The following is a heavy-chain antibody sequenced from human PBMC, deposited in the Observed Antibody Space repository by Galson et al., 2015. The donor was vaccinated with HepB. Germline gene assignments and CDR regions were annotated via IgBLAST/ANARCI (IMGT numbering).Heavy chain of an antibody. CDR1: GFIFSRHG. Sequence: SLRLSCAASGFIFSRHGIHWVRQAPGKGLECVAMIWHDGSNQLYADSVKGRFTISRDNAKNTLYLQMNSLRAEDTAVYYCARPYGGNYHFDYWGQGTLVTVSS. D-gene: IGHD4-23*01. CDR3: ARPYGGNYHFDY. J-gene: IGHJ4*02. V-gene: IGHV3-33*01. CDR2: IWHDGSNQ.